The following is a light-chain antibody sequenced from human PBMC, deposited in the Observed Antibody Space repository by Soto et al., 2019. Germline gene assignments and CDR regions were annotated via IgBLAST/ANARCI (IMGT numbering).Light chain of an antibody. Sequence: QSVLTQPASVSGSPGQSITISCTGTSSDIGAFNYVSWYQQHPGKAPKVIIFAVSNRPSGVSSRFSGSKSGNTASLTISGLQPEDEADYHCSSYTGGNTYWIFGGGTKLTVL. V-gene: IGLV2-14*01. CDR1: SSDIGAFNY. CDR3: SSYTGGNTYWI. CDR2: AVS. J-gene: IGLJ3*02.